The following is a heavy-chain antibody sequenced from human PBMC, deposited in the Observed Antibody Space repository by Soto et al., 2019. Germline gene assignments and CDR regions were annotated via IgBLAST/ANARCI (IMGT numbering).Heavy chain of an antibody. V-gene: IGHV4-59*01. CDR3: VRSGHSFGGVM. D-gene: IGHD3-16*01. J-gene: IGHJ4*02. CDR2: MYYSGGS. Sequence: QVQLQEWGPGLVKPSETLSLTCTVSGASMNNYYGSWVRQPPGKGLEWIGYMYYSGGSNSNPSLKDRVTISVDTSKNQISLKLTSVTAADTAVYYCVRSGHSFGGVMWGQGTLVTVSS. CDR1: GASMNNYY.